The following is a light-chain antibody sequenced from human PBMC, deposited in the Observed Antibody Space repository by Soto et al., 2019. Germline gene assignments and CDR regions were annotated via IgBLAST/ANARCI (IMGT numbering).Light chain of an antibody. V-gene: IGKV3D-15*02. J-gene: IGKJ4*02. CDR1: QSVSSN. CDR3: QQYSNSPSRR. Sequence: EIVMTQSPATLSLSPGERATLSCRASQSVSSNLAWYQQKPGQAPRLLIYGASTRATGIPARFSGSGSGTEFTLSITRLQPEDFAVYYCQQYSNSPSRRFGGGTKVEIK. CDR2: GAS.